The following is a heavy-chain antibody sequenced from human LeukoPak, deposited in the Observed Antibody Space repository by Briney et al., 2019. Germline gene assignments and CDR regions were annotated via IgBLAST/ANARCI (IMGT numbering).Heavy chain of an antibody. Sequence: SQTLSLTCTVSGGSISSGDYYWSWIRQPPGKGLEWIGYIYYSGSTYYNPSLKSRVTISVDTSKNQSSLKLSSVTAADTAVYYCARIAARVYYCYMDVWGKGTTVTVSS. J-gene: IGHJ6*03. D-gene: IGHD6-6*01. V-gene: IGHV4-30-4*08. CDR2: IYYSGST. CDR3: ARIAARVYYCYMDV. CDR1: GGSISSGDYY.